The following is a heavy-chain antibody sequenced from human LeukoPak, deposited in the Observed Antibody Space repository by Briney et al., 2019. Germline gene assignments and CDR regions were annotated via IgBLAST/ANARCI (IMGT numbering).Heavy chain of an antibody. CDR3: ARDRSGSGVVGAFDI. Sequence: GGSLRLSCTASGLTFSNYAMTWVRQAPGKGLEWVSSISGSGGHTYYTDSVKGRFTVSRDNSKKTLYLQMNSLRAEDTAVYYCARDRSGSGVVGAFDIWGQGSMVTVSS. J-gene: IGHJ3*02. CDR2: ISGSGGHT. D-gene: IGHD1-26*01. V-gene: IGHV3-23*01. CDR1: GLTFSNYA.